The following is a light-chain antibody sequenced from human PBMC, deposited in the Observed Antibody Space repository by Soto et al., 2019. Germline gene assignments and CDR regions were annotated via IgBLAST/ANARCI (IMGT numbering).Light chain of an antibody. Sequence: EIVLTQSPGTLSLSPGERATLSCRASQSVRSSYLAWYQQKPGQAPRLLIYGASSRATGMPDRFSGSGSGTDFTLTISRLEPEDFAVYYCQQYGSSPVTFGHGTKLDIK. CDR1: QSVRSSY. V-gene: IGKV3-20*01. CDR3: QQYGSSPVT. J-gene: IGKJ3*01. CDR2: GAS.